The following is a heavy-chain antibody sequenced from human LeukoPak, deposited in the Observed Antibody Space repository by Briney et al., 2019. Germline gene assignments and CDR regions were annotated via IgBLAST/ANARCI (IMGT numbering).Heavy chain of an antibody. D-gene: IGHD3-22*01. V-gene: IGHV3-30-3*01. Sequence: GGSLRLSCAASGFTFSSYAMPWVRQAPGKGLEWVAVISYDGSNKYYADSVKGRFTISRDNSKNTLYLQMNSLRAEDTAVYYCARDSTYYYDSSGYSFDYWGQGTLVTVSS. CDR3: ARDSTYYYDSSGYSFDY. CDR2: ISYDGSNK. J-gene: IGHJ4*02. CDR1: GFTFSSYA.